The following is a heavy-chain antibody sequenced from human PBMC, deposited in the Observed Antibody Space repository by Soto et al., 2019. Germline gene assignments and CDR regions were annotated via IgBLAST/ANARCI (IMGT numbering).Heavy chain of an antibody. D-gene: IGHD6-19*01. J-gene: IGHJ5*02. CDR1: GDTFTSYY. Sequence: ASVKVSCKASGDTFTSYYMHWVRQAPGQGLEWMGIINPSGGSTSYAQKFQGRVTMTRDTSTSTVYMELSSLRSEDTAVYYCARSQWLVHWFDPWGQGTLVTVSS. CDR3: ARSQWLVHWFDP. CDR2: INPSGGST. V-gene: IGHV1-46*03.